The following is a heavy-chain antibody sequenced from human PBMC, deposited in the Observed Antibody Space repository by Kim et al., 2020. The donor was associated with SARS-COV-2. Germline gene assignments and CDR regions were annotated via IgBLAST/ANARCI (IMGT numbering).Heavy chain of an antibody. CDR3: ARGSYYYDSSGYSPAPLPPDY. CDR2: IYYSGST. Sequence: SETLSLTCTVSGGSISSYYWSWIRQPPGKGLEWIGYIYYSGSTNYNPSLKSRVTISVDTSKNQFSLKLSSVTAADTAVYYCARGSYYYDSSGYSPAPLPPDYWGQGTLVTVSS. V-gene: IGHV4-59*01. D-gene: IGHD3-22*01. CDR1: GGSISSYY. J-gene: IGHJ4*02.